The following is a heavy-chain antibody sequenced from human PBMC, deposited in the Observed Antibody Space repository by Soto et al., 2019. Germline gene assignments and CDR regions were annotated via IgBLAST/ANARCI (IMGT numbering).Heavy chain of an antibody. CDR1: GGTFNKYG. D-gene: IGHD2-2*02. Sequence: QVPLVQSGAEVKKPGSSVKVSCKASGGTFNKYGVSWVRQAPGQGLEWMGGILPMYPTAKTAQKFEGRVSITADESTSTVYMELSSLRSEDTALYYCATGFCSSSSCYRASFDPWGQGTQVTVSS. CDR2: ILPMYPTA. CDR3: ATGFCSSSSCYRASFDP. V-gene: IGHV1-69*01. J-gene: IGHJ5*02.